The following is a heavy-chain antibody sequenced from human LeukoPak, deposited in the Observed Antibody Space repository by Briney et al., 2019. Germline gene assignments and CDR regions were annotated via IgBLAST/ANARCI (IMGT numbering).Heavy chain of an antibody. CDR3: AKGLTYYYENSGYTFDC. J-gene: IGHJ4*02. Sequence: GGSLRLSCAASGFTFSSYAMSWVRQAPGKGLEWISGISGSGGKTYQADSVKGRFTISRDNSRSTLYLQMNSLSAEDTAVYFCAKGLTYYYENSGYTFDCWGQGILVTVSS. D-gene: IGHD3-22*01. CDR2: ISGSGGKT. CDR1: GFTFSSYA. V-gene: IGHV3-23*01.